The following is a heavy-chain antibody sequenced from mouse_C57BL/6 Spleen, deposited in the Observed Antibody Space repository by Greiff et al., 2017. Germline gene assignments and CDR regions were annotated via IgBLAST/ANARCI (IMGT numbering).Heavy chain of an antibody. Sequence: QVQLQQSGAELVMPGASVKLSCKASGYTFTSYWMHWVKQRPGQGLEWIGEIDPSDSYTNYNQKFKGKSTLTVDKSSSTAYMQLSSLTSEDSAVYYCARNYYGSSPPYFDYWGQGTTLTVSS. CDR1: GYTFTSYW. V-gene: IGHV1-69*01. D-gene: IGHD1-1*01. CDR3: ARNYYGSSPPYFDY. CDR2: IDPSDSYT. J-gene: IGHJ2*01.